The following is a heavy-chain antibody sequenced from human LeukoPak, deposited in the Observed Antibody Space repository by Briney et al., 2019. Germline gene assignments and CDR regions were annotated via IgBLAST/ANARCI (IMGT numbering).Heavy chain of an antibody. CDR3: ARDRVQYYDILTGYSY. J-gene: IGHJ4*02. V-gene: IGHV3-7*03. CDR1: GFTLSSHW. CDR2: IKQDGSET. D-gene: IGHD3-9*01. Sequence: GGSLRLSCAASGFTLSSHWMGWVRQAPGKGLEWVANIKQDGSETHYVGSVKGRFTISRDNAKNSLYLQMNSLRAEDTAVYYCARDRVQYYDILTGYSYWGQGTLVTVSS.